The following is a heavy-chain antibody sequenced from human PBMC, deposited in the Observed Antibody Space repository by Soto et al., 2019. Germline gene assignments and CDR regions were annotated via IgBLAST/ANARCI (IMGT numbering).Heavy chain of an antibody. CDR3: SRDGDGSSWYYDYGMDV. Sequence: PGESLKISCQGSGYSFTRYWISWVRQLPGKGLEWMGRVDPSDSYTNYSPSFQGHVTISADKSISTAYLQWSSLKASDTAVYYWSRDGDGSSWYYDYGMDVWGQGTTVTVSS. V-gene: IGHV5-10-1*01. CDR2: VDPSDSYT. J-gene: IGHJ6*02. CDR1: GYSFTRYW. D-gene: IGHD6-13*01.